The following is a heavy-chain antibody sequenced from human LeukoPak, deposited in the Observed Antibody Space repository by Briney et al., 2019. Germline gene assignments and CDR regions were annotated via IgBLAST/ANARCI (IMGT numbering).Heavy chain of an antibody. CDR3: TSEEDDHGGRTGY. Sequence: GGSLRLSCAASGFTFSNAYIMWVRQAPGKGLEWVGRIKSQADGGTTDYAAPVKDRFTISRDGSRNTIYLQMNSLKTEATAVYYCTSEEDDHGGRTGYWGQGTLVTVSS. J-gene: IGHJ4*02. D-gene: IGHD4-23*01. CDR2: IKSQADGGTT. V-gene: IGHV3-15*05. CDR1: GFTFSNAY.